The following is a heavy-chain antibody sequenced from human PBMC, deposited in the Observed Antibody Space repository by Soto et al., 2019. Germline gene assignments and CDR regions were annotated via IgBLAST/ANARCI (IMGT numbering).Heavy chain of an antibody. CDR2: IYHSGST. Sequence: PSETLSLTCAVSGGSISSGGYSWNWIRQPPGKGLEWIGYIYHSGSTDYSPSLKSRVTMSVDRSKNQFSLKLNSVTAADTAVYYCARSGYDSSGYPTNFDYWGQGTLVTVSS. V-gene: IGHV4-30-2*01. CDR1: GGSISSGGYS. CDR3: ARSGYDSSGYPTNFDY. D-gene: IGHD3-22*01. J-gene: IGHJ4*02.